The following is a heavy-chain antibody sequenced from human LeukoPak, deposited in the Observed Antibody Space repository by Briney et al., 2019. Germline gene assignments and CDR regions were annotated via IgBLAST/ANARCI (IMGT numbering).Heavy chain of an antibody. CDR1: GFTFSDYY. D-gene: IGHD3-22*01. J-gene: IGHJ4*02. V-gene: IGHV3-11*01. Sequence: GGSLRLSCAASGFTFSDYYMSWIRQAPGKGLEWVSYISSSGSTIYYADSVKGRFTISRDNAKNSLYLQMNSLRAEDTAVYYCAKDLPDYYDGSGYYPAYVESDYWGQGTLVTVSS. CDR2: ISSSGSTI. CDR3: AKDLPDYYDGSGYYPAYVESDY.